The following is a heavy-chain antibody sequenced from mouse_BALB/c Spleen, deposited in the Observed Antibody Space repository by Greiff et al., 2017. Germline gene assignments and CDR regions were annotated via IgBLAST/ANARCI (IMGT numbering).Heavy chain of an antibody. D-gene: IGHD2-4*01. CDR1: GYSITSGYY. CDR3: ARRSTMITPWYFDV. V-gene: IGHV3-6*02. J-gene: IGHJ1*01. CDR2: ISYDGSN. Sequence: EVKLVESGPGLVKPSQSLSLTCSVTGYSITSGYYWNWIRQFPGNKLEWMGYISYDGSNNYNPSLKNRISITRDTSKNQFFLKLNSVTTEDTATYYCARRSTMITPWYFDVWGAGTTVTVSS.